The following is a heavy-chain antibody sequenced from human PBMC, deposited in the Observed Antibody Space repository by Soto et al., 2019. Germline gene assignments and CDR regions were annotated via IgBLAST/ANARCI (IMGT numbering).Heavy chain of an antibody. CDR1: GFTFSSYW. Sequence: GGSLRLSCAASGFTFSSYWMSWVRQAPGKRLEWVANIKEDGSDWRYLDSVRGRFTISRYNAKNSLYLQMNSLRVEDTAVYFCARDKIGGSESGSRFDYWAQGTLVTVSS. CDR2: IKEDGSDW. D-gene: IGHD3-16*01. CDR3: ARDKIGGSESGSRFDY. V-gene: IGHV3-7*05. J-gene: IGHJ4*02.